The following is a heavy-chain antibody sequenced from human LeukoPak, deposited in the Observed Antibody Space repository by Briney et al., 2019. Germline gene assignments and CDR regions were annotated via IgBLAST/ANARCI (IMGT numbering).Heavy chain of an antibody. CDR2: IIPIFGTA. D-gene: IGHD3-22*01. V-gene: IGHV1-69*06. CDR3: ARDRIPRYYDSSGYYPNAFDI. J-gene: IGHJ3*02. CDR1: GGTFSSYA. Sequence: ASVKVSCKASGGTFSSYAISWVRQAPGQGLEWMGGIIPIFGTANYAQKFQGRVTITADKSTSTAYMELSSLRSEDTAVYYCARDRIPRYYDSSGYYPNAFDIWGQGTMVTVSS.